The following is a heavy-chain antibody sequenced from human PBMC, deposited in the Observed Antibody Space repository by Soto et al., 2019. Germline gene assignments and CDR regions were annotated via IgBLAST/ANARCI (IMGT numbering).Heavy chain of an antibody. CDR1: CGSISIYY. CDR3: ARVAAAGNWFDP. CDR2: IYYSGST. V-gene: IGHV4-59*01. J-gene: IGHJ5*02. D-gene: IGHD6-13*01. Sequence: PSETLSLTCTVSCGSISIYYWSLLRQPPGKGLEWIGYIYYSGSTHYNPSLKSRVTISVDTCKNQFSLKLSSVTAADPAVYYCARVAAAGNWFDPWGQGTLVTVSS.